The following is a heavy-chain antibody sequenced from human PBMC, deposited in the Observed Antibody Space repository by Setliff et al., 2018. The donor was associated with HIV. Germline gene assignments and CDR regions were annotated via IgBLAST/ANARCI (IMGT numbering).Heavy chain of an antibody. CDR2: IWPSGTS. D-gene: IGHD5-12*01. CDR3: ARGGPAVAYAVDV. V-gene: IGHV4-38-2*01. J-gene: IGHJ6*02. CDR1: GDSITGSFY. Sequence: PSETLSLTCGVSGDSITGSFYWAWIRQLPGKGLEWIANIYPSGSIWPSGTSNYNPSLKGRVTISLDMSQNQFSLKVNSVTAADTAIYYCARGGPAVAYAVDVWGQGTTVTVSS.